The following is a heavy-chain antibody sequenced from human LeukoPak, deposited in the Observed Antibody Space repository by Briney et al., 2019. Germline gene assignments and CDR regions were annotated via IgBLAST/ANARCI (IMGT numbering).Heavy chain of an antibody. J-gene: IGHJ4*02. D-gene: IGHD6-19*01. Sequence: GGSLRLSCAASGFTFSSYAMHWVRQAPGKGLEWVAVISYDGSNKYYADSVKGRFTISRDNSKNTLYLQMNSLRAEDTAVYYCAGDPVLRIAVAGSYFDYWGQGTLVTVSS. CDR3: AGDPVLRIAVAGSYFDY. V-gene: IGHV3-30*04. CDR1: GFTFSSYA. CDR2: ISYDGSNK.